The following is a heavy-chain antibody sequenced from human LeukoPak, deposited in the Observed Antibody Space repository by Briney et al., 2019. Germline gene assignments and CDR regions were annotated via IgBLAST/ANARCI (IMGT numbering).Heavy chain of an antibody. CDR2: IYPGDSDT. CDR1: GYSFTSYW. V-gene: IGHV5-51*01. D-gene: IGHD5-12*01. J-gene: IGHJ5*02. CDR3: ARSWGFGSGYDFGSGRSYNWFDP. Sequence: GESLKISCEGSGYSFTSYWIGWVRQMPGKGLEWMGIIYPGDSDTRYSPSFQGQVTISADKSISTAYLQWSSLKASDTAMYYCARSWGFGSGYDFGSGRSYNWFDPWGQGTLVTVSS.